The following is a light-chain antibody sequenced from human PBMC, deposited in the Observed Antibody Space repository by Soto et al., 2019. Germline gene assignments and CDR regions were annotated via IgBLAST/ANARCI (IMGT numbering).Light chain of an antibody. Sequence: DIQMTQSPSTLSASVVDRVTITCRASQSIDSWLAWYQHKPGKAPKLLIFKASTLETGVPSRFSGSGSETEFPLTISSLQPDDSATYYCQPYNSYSRTFGQGTKVDIK. J-gene: IGKJ1*01. CDR1: QSIDSW. V-gene: IGKV1-5*03. CDR3: QPYNSYSRT. CDR2: KAS.